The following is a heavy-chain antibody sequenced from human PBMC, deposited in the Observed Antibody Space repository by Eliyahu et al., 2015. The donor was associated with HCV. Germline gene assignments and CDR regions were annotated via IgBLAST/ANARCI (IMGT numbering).Heavy chain of an antibody. CDR1: GFTFTTYG. D-gene: IGHD4-17*01. J-gene: IGHJ3*02. V-gene: IGHV3-33*01. Sequence: QVDLVESGGGVVQPGDSLRLSCVTSGFTFTTYGFHWVRQAPGKGLEGVAKIWFDGSSXYYGDSAKGRFTISRDDSKNAVYLQMNSLRAEDTAVYYCARDRGDYGDYVGPLDIWGQGTMVTVSS. CDR2: IWFDGSSX. CDR3: ARDRGDYGDYVGPLDI.